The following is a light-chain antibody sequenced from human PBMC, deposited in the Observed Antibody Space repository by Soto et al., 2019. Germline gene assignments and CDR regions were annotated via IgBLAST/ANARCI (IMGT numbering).Light chain of an antibody. CDR3: HHYNNWPPART. CDR2: GAS. J-gene: IGKJ1*01. V-gene: IGKV3-15*01. CDR1: ESVSTN. Sequence: ERVVTQAPVTLSVSLGDGSTVYNIAIESVSTNLAWYQQKPGQAPRLLIYGASTSATGIPARFSGSGSGTEFTLTISSLQSEDFAVYYCHHYNNWPPARTFGQGAKVDIK.